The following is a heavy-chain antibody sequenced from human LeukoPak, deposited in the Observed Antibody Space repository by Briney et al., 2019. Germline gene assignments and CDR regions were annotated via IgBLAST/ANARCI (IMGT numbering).Heavy chain of an antibody. D-gene: IGHD1-14*01. V-gene: IGHV3-21*04. CDR3: AKPLEGNHLYPYVY. J-gene: IGHJ4*02. CDR2: ISSSSSYI. Sequence: GGSLRLSCAASGFTFSSYSMNWVRQAPGKGLEWVSSISSSSSYIYYADSVKGRFTISRDNAKNSLYLQMNSLRAEDTAVYYCAKPLEGNHLYPYVYWGQGTLVTVSS. CDR1: GFTFSSYS.